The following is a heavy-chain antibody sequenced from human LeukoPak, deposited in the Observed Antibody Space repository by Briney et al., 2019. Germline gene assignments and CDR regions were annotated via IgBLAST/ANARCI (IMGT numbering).Heavy chain of an antibody. D-gene: IGHD4-17*01. Sequence: GGSLRLSCAASGFTFDDYGMSWVRQAPGKGLEWVSGINWNGRSTGYADSVKGRFTISRDNAKNSLYLQMNSLRAEDTALYYCARERGEPTVSPYYYMDVWGKGTTVTVSS. CDR3: ARERGEPTVSPYYYMDV. CDR2: INWNGRST. CDR1: GFTFDDYG. J-gene: IGHJ6*03. V-gene: IGHV3-20*04.